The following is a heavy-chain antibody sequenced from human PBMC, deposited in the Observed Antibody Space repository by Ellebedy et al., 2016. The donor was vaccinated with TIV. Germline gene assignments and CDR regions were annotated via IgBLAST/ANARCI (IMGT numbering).Heavy chain of an antibody. Sequence: GGSLRLSXAASGFTVSSNYMSWVRQAPGKGLEWVSVIYSCGSTYYADSVKGRFTISRDNSKNTLYLQMNSLRAEDTAVYYCARDSVQDAIWFLFDYWGQGILVTVSS. CDR1: GFTVSSNY. V-gene: IGHV3-66*03. CDR3: ARDSVQDAIWFLFDY. D-gene: IGHD3-10*01. CDR2: IYSCGST. J-gene: IGHJ4*02.